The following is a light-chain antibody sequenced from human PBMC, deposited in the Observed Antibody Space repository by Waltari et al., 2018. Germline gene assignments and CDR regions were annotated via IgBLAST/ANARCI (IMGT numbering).Light chain of an antibody. Sequence: QSALTHPASVSGSPGQSITIPCPVSIRDVGGYRFVPWYQQHHDKAPKLMIYDFTNRPSGVSSRFSGSKSGNTASLTISGLQAEDEADYYCSSYTSNSVLFGGGTKLTVL. CDR2: DFT. CDR1: IRDVGGYRF. V-gene: IGLV2-14*03. J-gene: IGLJ2*01. CDR3: SSYTSNSVL.